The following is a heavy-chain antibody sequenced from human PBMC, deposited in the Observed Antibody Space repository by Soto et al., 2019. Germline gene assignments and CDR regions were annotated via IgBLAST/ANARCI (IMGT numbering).Heavy chain of an antibody. D-gene: IGHD3-10*01. CDR1: GFTFSSYA. Sequence: PGGSLRLSCAASGFTFSSYAMHWVRQAPGKGLENVSAISSNGGSTYYANSVKGRFTISRDNSKNTLYLQMGSLRAEDMAVYYCARDAYMVRGVITYAFDIWGQGTMVTVSS. CDR2: ISSNGGST. V-gene: IGHV3-64*01. CDR3: ARDAYMVRGVITYAFDI. J-gene: IGHJ3*02.